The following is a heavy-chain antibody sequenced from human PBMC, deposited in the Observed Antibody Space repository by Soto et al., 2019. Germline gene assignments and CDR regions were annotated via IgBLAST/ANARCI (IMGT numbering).Heavy chain of an antibody. Sequence: SETLSLTCTVSGGSISSSSYYWGWIRQPPGKGLEWIGSIYYSGSTYYNPSLKSRVTISVDTSKNQFSLKLSSVTAADTAVYDCARRGGYYQAFDRWGQGTLVTVSS. V-gene: IGHV4-39*01. CDR1: GGSISSSSYY. CDR2: IYYSGST. J-gene: IGHJ4*01. D-gene: IGHD3-22*01. CDR3: ARRGGYYQAFDR.